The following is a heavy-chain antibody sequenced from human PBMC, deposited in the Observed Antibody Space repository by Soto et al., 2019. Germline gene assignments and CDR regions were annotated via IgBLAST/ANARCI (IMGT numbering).Heavy chain of an antibody. CDR1: GYTFTSYY. D-gene: IGHD5-18*01. J-gene: IGHJ5*02. CDR3: ARVSPSDTRYGYVGNNWFDP. Sequence: QVQLVQSGAEVKKPGASVKVSCKASGYTFTSYYMHWVRQAPGQGLEWMGIINPSGGSTRYAQKCQGGVTTTTHTSTSTVYMELISLRSEDTAVYYCARVSPSDTRYGYVGNNWFDPWGQGTLVTVSS. CDR2: INPSGGST. V-gene: IGHV1-46*03.